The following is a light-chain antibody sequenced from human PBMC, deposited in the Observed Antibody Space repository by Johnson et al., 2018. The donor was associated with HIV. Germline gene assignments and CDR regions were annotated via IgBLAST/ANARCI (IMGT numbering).Light chain of an antibody. CDR1: SSNIGNNY. CDR2: DNN. CDR3: GTWDSSLGAQYV. J-gene: IGLJ1*01. V-gene: IGLV1-51*01. Sequence: QSVLTQPPSVSAAPGQKVTISCSGSSSNIGNNYVSWYQQLPGTAPKLLIYDNNKRPSGTPDRFSASKSGTSATLDITGLQPGDEADYYCGTWDSSLGAQYVFGSGTEVTVL.